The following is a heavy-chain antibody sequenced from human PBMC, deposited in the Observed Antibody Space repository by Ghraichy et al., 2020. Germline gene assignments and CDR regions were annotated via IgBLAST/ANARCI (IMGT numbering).Heavy chain of an antibody. V-gene: IGHV4-39*02. Sequence: SQTLSLTCSVSGASISSNDYWWGWIRQPPGKGLEWIGSVYYPYYPGGTYYNSSLKTRVTISLDTSKNHFSLRLTSVTAADTAVYYCASLYCDTGLCYTGSFDPWGQGLLVTVSS. CDR3: ASLYCDTGLCYTGSFDP. CDR1: GASISSNDYW. J-gene: IGHJ5*02. CDR2: VYYPYYPGGT. D-gene: IGHD2-8*01.